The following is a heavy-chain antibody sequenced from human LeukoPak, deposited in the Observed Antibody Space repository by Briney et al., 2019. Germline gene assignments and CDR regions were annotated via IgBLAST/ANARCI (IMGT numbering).Heavy chain of an antibody. V-gene: IGHV5-51*01. CDR1: GYSFTSYW. D-gene: IGHD6-13*01. J-gene: IGHJ4*02. Sequence: ESLKISCKGSGYSFTSYWIGWVRQMSGKGLEWMGIIYPGDSDTRYSPSFQGQVTISADKSISTAYLQWSSLKASDTAMYYCARQGQQLDLHFGYWGQGTLVTVSS. CDR3: ARQGQQLDLHFGY. CDR2: IYPGDSDT.